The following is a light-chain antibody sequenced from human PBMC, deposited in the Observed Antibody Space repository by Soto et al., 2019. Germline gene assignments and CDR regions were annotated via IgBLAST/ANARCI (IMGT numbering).Light chain of an antibody. CDR3: SLYTTSSSRVV. CDR2: EVN. Sequence: QSALTQPPSVSGSPGQSVTITCTGTSSDVGTYNGVSWYQQPPGTAPKLIIYEVNNRPSGVPDRFSGSKSGNTASLTISGLQAEDEADYHCSLYTTSSSRVVFGGGTKLTVL. V-gene: IGLV2-18*01. CDR1: SSDVGTYNG. J-gene: IGLJ2*01.